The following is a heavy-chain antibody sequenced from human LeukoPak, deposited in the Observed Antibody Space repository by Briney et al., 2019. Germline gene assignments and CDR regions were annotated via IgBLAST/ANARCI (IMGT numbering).Heavy chain of an antibody. Sequence: GGSLRLSCAASGFTFSSYSMNWVRQAPGKGLEWVSYISSSSSTIYYADSVKGRFTISRDNAKNSLYLQMNSLRAEDTAVYYCARGVGWELLSYFDYWGQGTLVTVSS. D-gene: IGHD1-26*01. V-gene: IGHV3-48*01. CDR2: ISSSSSTI. CDR3: ARGVGWELLSYFDY. CDR1: GFTFSSYS. J-gene: IGHJ4*02.